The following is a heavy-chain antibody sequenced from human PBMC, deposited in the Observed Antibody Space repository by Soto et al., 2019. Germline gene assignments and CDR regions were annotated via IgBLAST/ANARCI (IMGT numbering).Heavy chain of an antibody. CDR1: GGTFSSYT. D-gene: IGHD3-22*01. V-gene: IGHV1-69*04. CDR2: IIPILGIA. CDR3: ARDEPYYDSSGGTFDY. J-gene: IGHJ4*02. Sequence: SVKVSCKASGGTFSSYTISWVRQAPGQGLEWMGRIIPILGIANYAQKFQGRVTITADKSTSTAYMELSSLRSEDTAVYYCARDEPYYDSSGGTFDYWGQGTLVTVSS.